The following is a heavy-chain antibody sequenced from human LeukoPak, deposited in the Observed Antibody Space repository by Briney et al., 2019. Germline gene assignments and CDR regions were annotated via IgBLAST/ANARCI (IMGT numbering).Heavy chain of an antibody. V-gene: IGHV4-34*01. CDR2: INHSGST. Sequence: SETLSLTCAVYGGSFSGYYWSWIRQPPGKGLEWIGEINHSGSTNYNPSLKSRVTISVDTSKNQFSLKLSSVTAADTAVYYCARGRDVVAVAAPFDPWGQGTLVTVSS. CDR1: GGSFSGYY. D-gene: IGHD6-19*01. CDR3: ARGRDVVAVAAPFDP. J-gene: IGHJ5*02.